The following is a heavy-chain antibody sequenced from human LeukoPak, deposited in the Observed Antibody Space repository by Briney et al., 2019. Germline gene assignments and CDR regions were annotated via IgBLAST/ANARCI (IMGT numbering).Heavy chain of an antibody. V-gene: IGHV4-61*01. CDR1: GGSISSSNW. CDR3: ARARRAHYYYYYMDV. J-gene: IGHJ6*03. CDR2: IYYSGST. Sequence: PSGTLSLTCAVSGGSISSSNWWSWIRQPPGKGLEWIGYIYYSGSTNYNPSLKSRVTISVDTSKNQFSLKLSSVTAADTAVYYCARARRAHYYYYYMDVWGKGTTVTVSS.